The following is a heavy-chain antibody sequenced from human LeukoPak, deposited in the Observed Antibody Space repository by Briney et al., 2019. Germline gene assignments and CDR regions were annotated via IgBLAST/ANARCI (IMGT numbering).Heavy chain of an antibody. V-gene: IGHV5-51*01. D-gene: IGHD3-22*01. CDR2: IYPGDSDT. CDR3: ATHSMNYYDSSGYYPFDY. Sequence: GESLKISCKVSGSSFTSYWIGWVRQMPGNGLEWMGIIYPGDSDTRYSPSFQGQVTISVDKSISTAYLQWTSLKASDTAMYYCATHSMNYYDSSGYYPFDYWGQGTLVTVSS. J-gene: IGHJ4*02. CDR1: GSSFTSYW.